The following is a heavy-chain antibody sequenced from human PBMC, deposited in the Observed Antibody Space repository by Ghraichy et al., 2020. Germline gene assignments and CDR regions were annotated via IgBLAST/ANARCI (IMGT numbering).Heavy chain of an antibody. CDR2: IYYSGST. Sequence: TLSLTCTVSGGSISSSSHYWGWIRQPPGKGLEWIGSIYYSGSTYYNPSLKSRVTISVDTSKNQFSLKLSSVTAADTAVYYCARHAVVRDFDYWGQGTLVTVSS. J-gene: IGHJ4*02. CDR3: ARHAVVRDFDY. D-gene: IGHD4-23*01. V-gene: IGHV4-39*01. CDR1: GGSISSSSHY.